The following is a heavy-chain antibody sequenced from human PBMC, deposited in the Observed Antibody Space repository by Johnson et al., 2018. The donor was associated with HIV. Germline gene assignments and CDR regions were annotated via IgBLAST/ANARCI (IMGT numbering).Heavy chain of an antibody. CDR2: ISSDGTNT. D-gene: IGHD3-16*01. J-gene: IGHJ3*02. CDR1: GFTFSSSA. CDR3: ARDGGFVGAFDI. Sequence: LLLVESGGTLVQPGGSLRLSCVASGFTFSSSAMHWVRQAPGKGLEYVSAISSDGTNTYYINSVKGRFTVSRDNAKNSVYLQMNSLRAGDTAVYYCARDGGFVGAFDIWGQGTMVTVSS. V-gene: IGHV3-64*01.